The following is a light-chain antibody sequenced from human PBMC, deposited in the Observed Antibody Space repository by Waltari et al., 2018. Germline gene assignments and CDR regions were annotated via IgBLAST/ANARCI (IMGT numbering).Light chain of an antibody. CDR3: QQYYSSPFT. CDR2: WAS. Sequence: DIVMTQSPDSLAVSLGEWATCNCKSSHNFLSTANSKNYLSWYQQKPEQPPRLLIYWASTRESGVPDRFSGSGSGTDFTLTIRSLQAEDVAVYYCQQYYSSPFTFGPGTKVDIK. J-gene: IGKJ3*01. CDR1: HNFLSTANSKNY. V-gene: IGKV4-1*01.